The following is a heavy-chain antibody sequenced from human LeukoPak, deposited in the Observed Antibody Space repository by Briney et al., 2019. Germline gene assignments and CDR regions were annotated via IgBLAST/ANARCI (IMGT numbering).Heavy chain of an antibody. J-gene: IGHJ4*02. CDR3: ATDDIVAAYFDY. Sequence: QPGGSLRLSCAASGFTFSSYAMHWVRQAPGKGLEWVAVIWYDGSNKNYVDSVKGRFTISRDNSKNTLYLQMNSLRAEDTAVYYCATDDIVAAYFDYWGQGTLVTVSS. CDR2: IWYDGSNK. V-gene: IGHV3-33*01. D-gene: IGHD5-12*01. CDR1: GFTFSSYA.